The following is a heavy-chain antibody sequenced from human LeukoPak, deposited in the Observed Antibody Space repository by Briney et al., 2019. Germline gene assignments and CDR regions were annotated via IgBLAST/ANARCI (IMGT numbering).Heavy chain of an antibody. CDR2: IYYSGST. J-gene: IGHJ5*02. CDR3: ARFKGSWYQYNWFDP. V-gene: IGHV4-59*11. D-gene: IGHD6-13*01. Sequence: PSETLSLTCTVSGGSISSHYWSWIRQPPGKGLEWIGYIYYSGSTYYNPSLKSRVTISVDTSKNQFSLKLSSVTAADTAVYYCARFKGSWYQYNWFDPWGQGTLVTVPS. CDR1: GGSISSHY.